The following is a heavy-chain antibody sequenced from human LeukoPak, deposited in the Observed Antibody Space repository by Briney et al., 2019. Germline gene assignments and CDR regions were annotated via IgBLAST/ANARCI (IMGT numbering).Heavy chain of an antibody. CDR2: INWNSGSI. Sequence: GRSLRLSCAASGFTFDDYAMHWVRQAPGKGLEWVSAINWNSGSIGYADSVKGRFTISRDNAKNSLDLQMNSLRAEDTAVYFCARDLYYFDSSGYYASDLWGQGTLVTVSS. CDR1: GFTFDDYA. D-gene: IGHD3-22*01. CDR3: ARDLYYFDSSGYYASDL. J-gene: IGHJ5*02. V-gene: IGHV3-9*01.